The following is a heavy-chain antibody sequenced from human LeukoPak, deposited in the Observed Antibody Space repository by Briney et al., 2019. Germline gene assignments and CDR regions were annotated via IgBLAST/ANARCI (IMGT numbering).Heavy chain of an antibody. V-gene: IGHV4-31*03. Sequence: PSETLSLTCTVSVCSISRCGYYWSWIRQCPGKGLEWIGYIYYTGSTYYTPSLKSRVTISIDTANNQLSLKLTSVAAADTAVYYCAIVSHMQYYYGMDVWGQGTTVTVSS. CDR3: AIVSHMQYYYGMDV. CDR2: IYYTGST. CDR1: VCSISRCGYY. J-gene: IGHJ6*02. D-gene: IGHD2-2*01.